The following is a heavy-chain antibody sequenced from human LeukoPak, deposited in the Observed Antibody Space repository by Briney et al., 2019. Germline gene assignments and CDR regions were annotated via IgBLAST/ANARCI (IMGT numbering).Heavy chain of an antibody. CDR1: GFTFSSYA. CDR3: AKLRVEFEQQLAYYFDY. CDR2: FSGSGGST. V-gene: IGHV3-23*01. J-gene: IGHJ4*02. Sequence: PGGSLRLSCAASGFTFSSYAMSWVRQAPGRGREGAPAFSGSGGSTYYADSVKGRFTISRDNSKNTLYLQMNSLRAEDTAVYYCAKLRVEFEQQLAYYFDYWGQGTLVTVSS. D-gene: IGHD6-13*01.